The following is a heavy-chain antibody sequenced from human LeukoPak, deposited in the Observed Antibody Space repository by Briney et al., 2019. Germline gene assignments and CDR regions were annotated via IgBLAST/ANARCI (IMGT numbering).Heavy chain of an antibody. D-gene: IGHD4-17*01. CDR1: GGSISSSNW. CDR2: IYHSGST. J-gene: IGHJ4*02. V-gene: IGHV4-4*02. Sequence: SETLSLTCAVSGGSISSSNWWSWVRQPPGKGLEWIGEIYHSGSTNYNPSLKSRVTISVDKSKNQFSLKLSSVTAEDTALYYCARESQHYGDSYFDYWGQGTLVTVSS. CDR3: ARESQHYGDSYFDY.